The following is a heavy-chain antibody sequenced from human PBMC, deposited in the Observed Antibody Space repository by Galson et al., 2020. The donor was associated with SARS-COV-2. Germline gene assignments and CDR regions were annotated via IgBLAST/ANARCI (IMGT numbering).Heavy chain of an antibody. D-gene: IGHD2-2*01. CDR3: ATASAVVVPAPGDYYYYYGMDV. V-gene: IGHV1-24*01. J-gene: IGHJ6*02. Sequence: ASVKVSCKVSGYTLTELSMHWVRQAPGKGLEWMGGFDPEDGETIYAQKFQGRVTMTEDTSTDTAYMELSSLRSQDTAVYYCATASAVVVPAPGDYYYYYGMDVWGQGTTVTVSS. CDR2: FDPEDGET. CDR1: GYTLTELS.